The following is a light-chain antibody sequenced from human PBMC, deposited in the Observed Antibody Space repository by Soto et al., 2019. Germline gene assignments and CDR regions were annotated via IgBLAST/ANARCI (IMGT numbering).Light chain of an antibody. Sequence: DIQMTQSPSTLSASVGDRVTITCRASQSISSWLAWYQQKPGKAPNLLIYKASSLASGVPSRFSGSGSGTELTLTISSLQPDDFATDYCQQYNSYPLTFGGGTKVEIK. CDR1: QSISSW. CDR2: KAS. CDR3: QQYNSYPLT. J-gene: IGKJ4*01. V-gene: IGKV1-5*03.